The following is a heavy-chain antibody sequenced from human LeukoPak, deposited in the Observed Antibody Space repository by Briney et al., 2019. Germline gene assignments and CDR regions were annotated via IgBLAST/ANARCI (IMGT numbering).Heavy chain of an antibody. CDR1: GYTFTNHY. J-gene: IGHJ6*03. V-gene: IGHV1-46*01. CDR3: ARDSAAGITIFGVAPLGHYYYMDV. Sequence: ASVKVSCKASGYTFTNHYMHWARQAPGQGLEWMGIINPANGGTTYAQKFQGRVTMTRDTSTSAVYMELNSLRSDDTAVYYCARDSAAGITIFGVAPLGHYYYMDVWGKGTTVTVSS. D-gene: IGHD3-3*01. CDR2: INPANGGT.